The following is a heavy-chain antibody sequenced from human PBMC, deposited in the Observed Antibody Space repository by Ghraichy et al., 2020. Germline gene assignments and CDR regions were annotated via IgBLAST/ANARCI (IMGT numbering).Heavy chain of an antibody. CDR3: ARHKYSSAHWGTMYYFDH. Sequence: SETLSLTCSFSGDSISTSDYYWAWIRQPPGKGLAWIGSISYSGSTHYTQSLRSRVTISVDTSTDQFSLRLSSVTAADTAVYYCARHKYSSAHWGTMYYFDHWGHGTLVTVSS. J-gene: IGHJ4*01. CDR2: ISYSGST. CDR1: GDSISTSDYY. V-gene: IGHV4-39*01. D-gene: IGHD7-27*01.